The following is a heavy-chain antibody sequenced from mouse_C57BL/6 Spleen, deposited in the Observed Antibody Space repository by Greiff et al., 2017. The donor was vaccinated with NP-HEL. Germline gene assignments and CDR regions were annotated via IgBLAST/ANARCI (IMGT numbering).Heavy chain of an antibody. J-gene: IGHJ4*01. CDR2: IGPGSGST. CDR1: GYTFTDYY. V-gene: IGHV1-77*01. CDR3: ARGAGLHYYYAMDY. Sequence: VQLQQSGAELVKPGASVKISCKASGYTFTDYYINWVKQRPGQGLEWIGKIGPGSGSTYYNEKFKGKATLTADKSSSTAYMQLSSLTSEDSAVYVGARGAGLHYYYAMDYWGQGTSVTVSS. D-gene: IGHD2-4*01.